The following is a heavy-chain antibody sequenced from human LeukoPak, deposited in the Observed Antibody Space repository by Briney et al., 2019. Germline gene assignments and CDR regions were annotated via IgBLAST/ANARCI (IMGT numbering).Heavy chain of an antibody. D-gene: IGHD2-15*01. CDR1: GYTFTGYY. Sequence: GASVKVSCKASGYTFTGYYMHWVRQAPGQGLEWMGWINPNSGGTNYAQKFQGRVTMTRDTSISTAYMELSRLRSDDTAVYYCARPQDIVGENFDYWGQGTLVTVSS. J-gene: IGHJ4*02. CDR3: ARPQDIVGENFDY. CDR2: INPNSGGT. V-gene: IGHV1-2*02.